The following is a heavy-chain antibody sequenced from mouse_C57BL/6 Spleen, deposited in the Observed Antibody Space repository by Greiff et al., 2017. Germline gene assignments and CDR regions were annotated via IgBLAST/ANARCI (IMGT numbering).Heavy chain of an antibody. D-gene: IGHD1-1*01. V-gene: IGHV1-80*01. CDR1: GYAFSSYW. CDR2: IYPGDGDT. CDR3: SYYYGGSYRYFDV. Sequence: VQLQESGAELVKPGASVKISCKASGYAFSSYWMNWVKQRPGKGLEWIGQIYPGDGDTNYNGKFKGKATLTADKSSSTAYMQLSSLTSADAAVYFCSYYYGGSYRYFDVWGTGTTVTVSS. J-gene: IGHJ1*03.